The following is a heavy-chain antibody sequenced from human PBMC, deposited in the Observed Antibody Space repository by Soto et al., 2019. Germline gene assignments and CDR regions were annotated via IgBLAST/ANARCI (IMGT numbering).Heavy chain of an antibody. J-gene: IGHJ5*02. CDR1: GGSISSSSYY. CDR2: IYYSGST. V-gene: IGHV4-39*01. CDR3: ARHMGSYSSSSQGFGFDP. Sequence: SETLSLTCTVSGGSISSSSYYWGWIRQPPGKGLEWIGSIYYSGSTYYNPSLKSRVTISVDTSKNQFSLKLSSVTAADTAVYYCARHMGSYSSSSQGFGFDPWGQGTLVTVSS. D-gene: IGHD6-6*01.